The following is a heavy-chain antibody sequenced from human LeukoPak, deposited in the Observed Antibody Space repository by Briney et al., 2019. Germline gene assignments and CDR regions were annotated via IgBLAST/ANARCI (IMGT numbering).Heavy chain of an antibody. Sequence: GGSLRLSCAASGFTFSSYAMSWVRQAPGKGLEWVSAISGSGGSTNYADSVKGRFTISRDNSKNPLYLQMNSLRAEDTAVYYCAKDVVAGTGYYFDYWGQGTLVTVSS. CDR1: GFTFSSYA. CDR2: ISGSGGST. J-gene: IGHJ4*02. V-gene: IGHV3-23*01. D-gene: IGHD6-19*01. CDR3: AKDVVAGTGYYFDY.